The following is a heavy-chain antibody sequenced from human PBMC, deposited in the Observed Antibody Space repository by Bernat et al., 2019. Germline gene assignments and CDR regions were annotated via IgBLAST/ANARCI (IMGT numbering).Heavy chain of an antibody. J-gene: IGHJ4*02. CDR2: IKQDGSEK. CDR3: ARAGERYGDYYDY. D-gene: IGHD3-16*01. CDR1: GFTFSSYW. V-gene: IGHV3-7*03. Sequence: EVQLVESGGGLVQPGGSLRLSCAASGFTFSSYWMSWVRQAPGKGLEWVANIKQDGSEKYYVDSVKGRFTISRDNAKTSLYLQMNSLRAEDTAVYYCARAGERYGDYYDYWGQGTLVTVSS.